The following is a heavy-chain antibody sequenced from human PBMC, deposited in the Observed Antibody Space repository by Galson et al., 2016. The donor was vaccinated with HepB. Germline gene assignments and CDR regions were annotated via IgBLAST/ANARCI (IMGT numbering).Heavy chain of an antibody. CDR3: AKESWVFRHPGVGYLDY. CDR2: INGDGSGT. V-gene: IGHV3-74*01. D-gene: IGHD1-26*01. CDR1: GFTFRNHW. Sequence: SLRLSCAASGFTFRNHWMHWVRQAPGKGLVWISRINGDGSGTTYADSVKGRFTISRDNSKNTLYLQMNSLRAEDTAVYYCAKESWVFRHPGVGYLDYWGQGTLVTVSS. J-gene: IGHJ4*02.